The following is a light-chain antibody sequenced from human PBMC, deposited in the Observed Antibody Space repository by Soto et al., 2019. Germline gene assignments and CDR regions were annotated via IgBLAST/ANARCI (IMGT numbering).Light chain of an antibody. CDR2: DVS. CDR1: QSISDS. Sequence: DTHMTQSPSTLSASVGDIVTITCRASQSISDSLAWYQQKPGKAPDLLISDVSKLERGVASRFSGSGSGTEFTLTISSMQPDDLATYYCQQYNGFSRTFGQGTKVDIK. CDR3: QQYNGFSRT. V-gene: IGKV1-5*01. J-gene: IGKJ1*01.